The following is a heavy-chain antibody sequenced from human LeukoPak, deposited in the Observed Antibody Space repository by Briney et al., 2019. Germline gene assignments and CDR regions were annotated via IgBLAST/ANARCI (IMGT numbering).Heavy chain of an antibody. CDR3: AKGMRNIVDP. CDR1: GFTFSDYA. V-gene: IGHV3-23*01. CDR2: ISGSGGRT. J-gene: IGHJ5*02. Sequence: GGSLRLSCGTSGFTFSDYAMTWVRQAPGKGLEWVSTISGSGGRTYYADSVKGRFTISRGSSKNTVYLQMNSLRADDTAVYYCAKGMRNIVDPWGQGTLVTVSS.